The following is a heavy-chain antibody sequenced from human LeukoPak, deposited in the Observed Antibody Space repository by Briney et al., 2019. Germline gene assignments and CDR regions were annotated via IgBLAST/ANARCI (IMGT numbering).Heavy chain of an antibody. Sequence: GASVKVSCKASGYTFTGYYMHWVRQAPGQGLEWMGRINPNSGGTNYAQKFQGRVTMTRDTSISTAYMELSRLRSGDTAVYYCARYCGGDCSDDAFDIWGQGTMVTVSS. CDR1: GYTFTGYY. CDR3: ARYCGGDCSDDAFDI. J-gene: IGHJ3*02. CDR2: INPNSGGT. D-gene: IGHD2-21*02. V-gene: IGHV1-2*06.